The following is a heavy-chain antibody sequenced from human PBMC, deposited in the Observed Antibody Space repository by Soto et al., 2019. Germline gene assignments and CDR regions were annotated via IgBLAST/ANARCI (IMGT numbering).Heavy chain of an antibody. Sequence: ASVKVSCKASGYTFTGYYMHWVRQAPGQGLEWMGWINPNSGGTNYAQKFQGWVTMTRDTSISTAYMELSRLRSDDTAVYYCARDGGRRFLEWFGSYGMDVWGQGTTVTVSS. J-gene: IGHJ6*02. V-gene: IGHV1-2*04. D-gene: IGHD3-3*01. CDR1: GYTFTGYY. CDR3: ARDGGRRFLEWFGSYGMDV. CDR2: INPNSGGT.